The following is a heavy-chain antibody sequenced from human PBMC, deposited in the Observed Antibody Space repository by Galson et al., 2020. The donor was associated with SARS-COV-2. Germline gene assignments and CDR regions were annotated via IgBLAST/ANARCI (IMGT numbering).Heavy chain of an antibody. Sequence: ASLKLACKASGYTFTNYDISWVRQTTGEGLEWMGWLNPKGGNTGYVHKLEGRVTMTRDTSKSTAYMELSGLRSEDTAVYFCARVGERGLSYGKWFDHWGQGTLVTVSS. V-gene: IGHV1-8*01. CDR3: ARVGERGLSYGKWFDH. CDR1: GYTFTNYD. D-gene: IGHD5-18*01. CDR2: LNPKGGNT. J-gene: IGHJ5*02.